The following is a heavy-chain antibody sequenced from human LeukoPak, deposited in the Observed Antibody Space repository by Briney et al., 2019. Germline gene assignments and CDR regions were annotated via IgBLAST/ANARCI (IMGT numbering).Heavy chain of an antibody. CDR2: IKQDGSEK. Sequence: GGSLRLSCAASGFTFSSYWMSWVRQAPGKGLEWVANIKQDGSEKYYVDSVKGRFTISRDNAKNSLYLQMNSLRAEDTAVYYCASGYCSGGSCYLFAFDIWGQGTMVTVSS. CDR1: GFTFSSYW. V-gene: IGHV3-7*01. D-gene: IGHD2-15*01. CDR3: ASGYCSGGSCYLFAFDI. J-gene: IGHJ3*02.